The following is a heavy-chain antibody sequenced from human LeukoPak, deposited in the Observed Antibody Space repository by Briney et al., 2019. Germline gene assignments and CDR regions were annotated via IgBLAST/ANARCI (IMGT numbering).Heavy chain of an antibody. V-gene: IGHV4-59*01. D-gene: IGHD6-19*01. CDR3: ARDPGSGLDY. J-gene: IGHJ4*02. Sequence: PSETLSLTRTVSGGSISSYYWSWIRQPPGKGLEWIGYIYYSGSTNYNPSLKSRVTISVDTSKNQFSLKLSSVTAADTAVYYCARDPGSGLDYWGQGTLVTVSS. CDR2: IYYSGST. CDR1: GGSISSYY.